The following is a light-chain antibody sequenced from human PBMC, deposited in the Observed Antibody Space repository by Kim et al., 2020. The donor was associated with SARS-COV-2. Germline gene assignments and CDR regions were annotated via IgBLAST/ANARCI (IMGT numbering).Light chain of an antibody. J-gene: IGLJ2*01. Sequence: QSVLTQPPSVSGAPGQRVTFSCTGSSSNIGAGYDVHWYQQLPGTAPKLLIYGNSNRPSGVPDRFSGSKSGTSASLAITGLQAEDEADYYCQSYDSSLSVVFGGGTQLTVL. CDR1: SSNIGAGYD. V-gene: IGLV1-40*01. CDR2: GNS. CDR3: QSYDSSLSVV.